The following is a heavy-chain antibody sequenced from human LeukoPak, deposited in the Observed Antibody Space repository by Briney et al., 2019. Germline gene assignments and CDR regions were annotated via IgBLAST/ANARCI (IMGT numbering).Heavy chain of an antibody. D-gene: IGHD5-18*01. J-gene: IGHJ4*02. CDR1: GFTFSSYA. CDR2: ISYDGSNK. CDR3: AREGTAMAMTFDY. V-gene: IGHV3-30-3*01. Sequence: GGSLRLSCAASGFTFSSYAMHWVRKAPGKGLEWVAVISYDGSNKYYADSVKGRFTISRDNSKNTLYLQMNSLRAEDTAVYYCAREGTAMAMTFDYWGQGTLVTVSS.